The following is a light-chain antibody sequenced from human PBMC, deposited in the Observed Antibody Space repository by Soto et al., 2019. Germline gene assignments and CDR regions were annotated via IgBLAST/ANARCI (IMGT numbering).Light chain of an antibody. Sequence: EIVLTQSPGTLSLSPGERVILSCRASQSVNSSYLAWYQHKPGQAPRLLIYGASTRATGIPDRFSGSGSGTDFTLTIARLEPGDFAVYYCQQYGNSPQTFGQGTKVDIK. CDR1: QSVNSSY. J-gene: IGKJ1*01. CDR3: QQYGNSPQT. CDR2: GAS. V-gene: IGKV3-20*01.